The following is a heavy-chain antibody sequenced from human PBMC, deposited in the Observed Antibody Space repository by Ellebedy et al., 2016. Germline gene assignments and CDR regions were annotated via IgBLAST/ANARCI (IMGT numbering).Heavy chain of an antibody. CDR1: GFIFSDHY. CDR2: IKSITDGGTI. V-gene: IGHV3-15*07. J-gene: IGHJ4*02. Sequence: GGSLRLSCAASGFIFSDHYMDWVRHTPGNGLEWVGLIKSITDGGTIDYASPVKGRFTISNDDSKNTLYLQMNSLKPEDSGLYYCVTEKSGSFPDWGQGTQVTVSS. D-gene: IGHD1-26*01. CDR3: VTEKSGSFPD.